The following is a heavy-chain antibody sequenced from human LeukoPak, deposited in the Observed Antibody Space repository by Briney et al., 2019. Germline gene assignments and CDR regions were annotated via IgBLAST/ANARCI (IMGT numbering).Heavy chain of an antibody. CDR2: IYYSGST. D-gene: IGHD3-3*01. CDR1: GGSISSYY. V-gene: IGHV4-59*01. J-gene: IGHJ4*02. CDR3: ARGGITIFGVVNYYFDY. Sequence: SETLSLTCTVSGGSISSYYWSWIRQPPGKGLEWIGHIYYSGSTNYNPSLKSRVTISVDTSKNQFSLKLSSVSAADTAVYYWARGGITIFGVVNYYFDYWGQGTLVTVSS.